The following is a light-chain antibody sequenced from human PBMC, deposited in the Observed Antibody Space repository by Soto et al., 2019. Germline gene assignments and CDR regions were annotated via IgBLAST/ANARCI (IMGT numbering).Light chain of an antibody. CDR1: QSVSSSY. V-gene: IGKV3-20*01. CDR2: GAS. J-gene: IGKJ3*01. Sequence: EIVLTHSPGTLSLSPGERANLFRISSQSVSSSYLSCYQQRLGQAPRLLIYGASNRAPGIPDRFSGSGSGTDFTLTITRLEPEDFAMYFCQQYGSSLIFGTGTKVDIK. CDR3: QQYGSSLI.